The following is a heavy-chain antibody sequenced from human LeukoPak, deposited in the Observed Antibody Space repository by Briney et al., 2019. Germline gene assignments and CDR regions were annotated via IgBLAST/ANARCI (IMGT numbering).Heavy chain of an antibody. V-gene: IGHV4-39*01. Sequence: SESLSLTCTVSGGSITSSNYYWGWIRQPPGKGLEWIGSFYYSGSTNYNPSLKSRVTISVDTSKNQFSLKLRSVTAADTAVYFCVYYYGSGSGEYWGQGTLVTVSS. CDR1: GGSITSSNYY. D-gene: IGHD3-10*01. J-gene: IGHJ4*02. CDR3: VYYYGSGSGEY. CDR2: FYYSGST.